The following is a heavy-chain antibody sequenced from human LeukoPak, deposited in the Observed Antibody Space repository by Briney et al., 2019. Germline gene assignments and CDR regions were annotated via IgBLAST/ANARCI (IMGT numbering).Heavy chain of an antibody. V-gene: IGHV3-7*03. D-gene: IGHD4-17*01. Sequence: PGGSLRLSCVASGFTFSSYWMSWVRQAPGKGLEWVANIKQDGSEKYYVDSVKGRFTISRDNAKNSLYLQMNSLRAEDTAVYYCARDGLPIVTTVTGGFDYWGQGTLVTVSS. CDR1: GFTFSSYW. J-gene: IGHJ4*02. CDR2: IKQDGSEK. CDR3: ARDGLPIVTTVTGGFDY.